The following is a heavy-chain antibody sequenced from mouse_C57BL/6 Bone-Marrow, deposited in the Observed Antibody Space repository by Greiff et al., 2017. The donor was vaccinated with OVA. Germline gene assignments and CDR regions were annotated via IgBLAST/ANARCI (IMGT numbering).Heavy chain of an antibody. V-gene: IGHV1-55*01. CDR3: ARGCYCRVYARDD. CDR1: GYTFTSYW. J-gene: IGHJ4*01. Sequence: QVQLQQPGAELVKPGASVKMSCKASGYTFTSYWITWVKQRPGQGLEWIGDIYPGSGSTNYNEKFKSKATLTVDTSSSTAYMQLSSLTSEDSAVYYCARGCYCRVYARDDWGQGTSVTVSS. CDR2: IYPGSGST. D-gene: IGHD2-12*01.